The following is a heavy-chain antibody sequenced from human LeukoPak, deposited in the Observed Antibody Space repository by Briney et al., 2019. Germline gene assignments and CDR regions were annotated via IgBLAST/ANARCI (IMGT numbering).Heavy chain of an antibody. CDR1: GYTFTGYY. Sequence: ASVKVSCKASGYTFTGYYMHWVRQASGQGLEWMGWINPNSGGTNYAQKFQGRVTMTRDTSISTAYMELSRLRSDDTAVYYCARVVAAAGTEYYYYGMDVWGQGTTVTVSS. CDR3: ARVVAAAGTEYYYYGMDV. CDR2: INPNSGGT. D-gene: IGHD6-13*01. J-gene: IGHJ6*02. V-gene: IGHV1-2*02.